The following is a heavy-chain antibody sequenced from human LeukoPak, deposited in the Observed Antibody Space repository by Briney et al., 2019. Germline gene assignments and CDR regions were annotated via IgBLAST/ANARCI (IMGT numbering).Heavy chain of an antibody. J-gene: IGHJ4*02. CDR1: GYTFTSYY. V-gene: IGHV1-46*01. CDR3: ARGLRIGYCSGGSCSLGY. D-gene: IGHD2-15*01. CDR2: INPNGGST. Sequence: ASVKVSCKASGYTFTSYYMHWVRQAPGQGLEWMGIINPNGGSTSYAQKFQGRVTMTRDTSTSTVYMELSSLRSEDTAVYYCARGLRIGYCSGGSCSLGYWGQGTLVTVSS.